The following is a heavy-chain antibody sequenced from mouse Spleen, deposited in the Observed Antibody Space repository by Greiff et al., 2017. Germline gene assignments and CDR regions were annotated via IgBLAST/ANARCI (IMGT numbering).Heavy chain of an antibody. D-gene: IGHD3-1*01. CDR1: GYSITSDYA. CDR2: ISYSGST. J-gene: IGHJ4*01. V-gene: IGHV3-2*02. CDR3: ARSGRYYYAMDY. Sequence: EVQLVESGPGLVKPSQSLSLTCTVTGYSITSDYAWNWIRQFPGNKLEWMGYISYSGSTSYNPSLKSRISITRDTSKNQFFLQLNSVTTEDTATYYCARSGRYYYAMDYWGQGTSVTVSS.